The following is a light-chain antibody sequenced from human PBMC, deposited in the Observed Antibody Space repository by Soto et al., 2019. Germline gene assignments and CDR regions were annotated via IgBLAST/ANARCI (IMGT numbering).Light chain of an antibody. CDR2: KAS. J-gene: IGKJ1*01. CDR1: QSISSW. Sequence: DIQMTQSPSTLSASVGDRVTITCRASQSISSWLAWYQQKPGKAPTLLIYKASSLASGVPSRFSASGSGTDFTLNISRLKPDSFATYSCQQYNSYWTFGQGTHVEIK. CDR3: QQYNSYWT. V-gene: IGKV1-5*03.